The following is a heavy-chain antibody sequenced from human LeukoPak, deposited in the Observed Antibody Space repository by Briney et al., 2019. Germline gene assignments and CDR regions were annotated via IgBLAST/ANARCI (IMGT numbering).Heavy chain of an antibody. Sequence: SVKVPCKASGGTFSSYAISWVRQAPGQGLEWVGGITPIFGTANYAQKSQGRVTITADESTSTAYMELSSLRPEDTAVYYCARDTPRSPYYYDSSGYQLDYWGQGTLVTVSS. CDR2: ITPIFGTA. J-gene: IGHJ4*02. CDR3: ARDTPRSPYYYDSSGYQLDY. V-gene: IGHV1-69*13. CDR1: GGTFSSYA. D-gene: IGHD3-22*01.